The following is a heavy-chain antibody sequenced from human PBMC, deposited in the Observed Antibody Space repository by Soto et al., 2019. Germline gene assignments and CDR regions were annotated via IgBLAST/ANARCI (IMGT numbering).Heavy chain of an antibody. D-gene: IGHD3-22*01. Sequence: ASVKVSCKASGYTFYRYGITWVRQAPGQGLEWMGWINPSTDNTNYAQKFRGRVTMTTDASTSTAHMELRSLKSDDTAVYYCARDTQQDSNGYYLEWFDPWGQGTMVTVSS. CDR3: ARDTQQDSNGYYLEWFDP. CDR2: INPSTDNT. V-gene: IGHV1-18*01. CDR1: GYTFYRYG. J-gene: IGHJ5*02.